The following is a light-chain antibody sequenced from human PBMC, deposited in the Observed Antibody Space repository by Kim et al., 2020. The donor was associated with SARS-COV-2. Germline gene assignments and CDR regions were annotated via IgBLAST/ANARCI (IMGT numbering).Light chain of an antibody. V-gene: IGKV2-28*01. CDR2: LGS. Sequence: EPASISCRSSQSLLHSNGYNYLDWYLQKPGQSPQLQIYLGSNRASGVPDRFSGSGSGTDFTLKISRVEAEDVGVYYCMQTLQTPYSFGQGTKLEI. J-gene: IGKJ2*03. CDR3: MQTLQTPYS. CDR1: QSLLHSNGYNY.